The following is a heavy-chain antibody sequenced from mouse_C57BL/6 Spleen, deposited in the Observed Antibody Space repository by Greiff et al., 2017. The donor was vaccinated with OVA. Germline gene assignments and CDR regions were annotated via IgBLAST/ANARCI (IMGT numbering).Heavy chain of an antibody. CDR2: IDPSDSYT. V-gene: IGHV1-50*01. D-gene: IGHD2-3*01. CDR3: ARADGYYVAFAY. J-gene: IGHJ3*01. Sequence: QVQLQQPGAELVKPGASVKLSCKASGYTFTSYWMQWVKQRPGQGLEWIGEIDPSDSYTNYNQKFKGKATLTVDTSSSTAYMQLSSLTSEDSAVYYCARADGYYVAFAYWGQGTLVTVSA. CDR1: GYTFTSYW.